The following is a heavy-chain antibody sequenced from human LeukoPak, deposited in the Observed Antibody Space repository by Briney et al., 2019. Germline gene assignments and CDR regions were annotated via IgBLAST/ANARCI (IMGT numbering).Heavy chain of an antibody. J-gene: IGHJ6*02. CDR3: ARGHSSGLYGMDV. CDR1: GYTFTGYY. D-gene: IGHD6-19*01. V-gene: IGHV1-2*04. CDR2: INPNSGGT. Sequence: ASVKVSCKASGYTFTGYYMHWVRRAPGQGLEWMGWINPNSGGTNYAQKFQGWVTMTRDTSISTAYMELSRLRSDDTAVYYCARGHSSGLYGMDVWGQGTTVTVSS.